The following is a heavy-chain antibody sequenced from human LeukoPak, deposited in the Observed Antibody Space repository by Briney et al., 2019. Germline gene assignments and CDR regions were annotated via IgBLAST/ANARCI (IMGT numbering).Heavy chain of an antibody. J-gene: IGHJ2*01. Sequence: SETLSLTCTVSGYSISSGYYWGWIRQPPGKGLEWIGEINHSGSTNYNPSLKSRVTISVDTSKNQFSLKLSSVTAADTAVYYCARGTYSNYAYWYFDLWGRGTLVTVSS. V-gene: IGHV4-38-2*02. CDR1: GYSISSGYY. D-gene: IGHD4-11*01. CDR2: INHSGST. CDR3: ARGTYSNYAYWYFDL.